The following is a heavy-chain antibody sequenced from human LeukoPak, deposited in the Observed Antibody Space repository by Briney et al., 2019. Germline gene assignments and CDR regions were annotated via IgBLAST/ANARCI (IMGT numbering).Heavy chain of an antibody. CDR3: ARELRVLRYFDWSYGDY. CDR1: GYTFTGYY. J-gene: IGHJ4*02. Sequence: ASVKVSCKASGYTFTGYYMHWVRQAPGQGLEWMGRINPNSGGTNYAQKFQGRVTMTRDTSISTAYMELSRLRSDDTAVYYCARELRVLRYFDWSYGDYWGQGTQVTVSS. D-gene: IGHD3-9*01. CDR2: INPNSGGT. V-gene: IGHV1-2*06.